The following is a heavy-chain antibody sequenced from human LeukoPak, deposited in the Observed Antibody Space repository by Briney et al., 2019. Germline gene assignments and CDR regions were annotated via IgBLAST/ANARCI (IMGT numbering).Heavy chain of an antibody. J-gene: IGHJ4*02. D-gene: IGHD3-22*01. V-gene: IGHV6-1*01. CDR1: GDSVSSNSAA. CDR2: TYYRSKWFN. CDR3: ARGSRRDHYYDGIAYYSYYFDS. Sequence: SQTLSLTCAISGDSVSSNSAAWNWIRQSPSRGLEWLGRTYYRSKWFNDYAVSVKSRITINADTSKNQFSLQLDSVTPEDTAVYYCARGSRRDHYYDGIAYYSYYFDSWGQGTLVTVSS.